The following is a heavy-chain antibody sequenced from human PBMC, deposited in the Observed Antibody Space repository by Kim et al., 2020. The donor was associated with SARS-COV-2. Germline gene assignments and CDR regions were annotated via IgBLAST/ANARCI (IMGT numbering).Heavy chain of an antibody. CDR2: GGST. V-gene: IGHV3-64D*06. CDR3: VKNWNADH. D-gene: IGHD1-1*01. J-gene: IGHJ5*02. Sequence: GGSTYYADSGKVRFTISRDNPKNTLYLQMSSLRAEDTAVYYCVKNWNADHWGQGTLVTVSS.